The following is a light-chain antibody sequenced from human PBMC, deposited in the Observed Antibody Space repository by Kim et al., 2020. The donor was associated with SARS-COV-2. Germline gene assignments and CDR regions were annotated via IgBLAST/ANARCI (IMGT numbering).Light chain of an antibody. CDR1: RSNIGSNG. Sequence: GQRFTISCSGSRSNIGSNGGNWYQQLPGTAPNLLIYCNDCLSSGVPGRFSGSKSGTSASLAISGLQSEDEADYYCVAWDDSLSGSVFGGGTQLTVL. CDR2: CND. CDR3: VAWDDSLSGSV. V-gene: IGLV1-44*01. J-gene: IGLJ3*02.